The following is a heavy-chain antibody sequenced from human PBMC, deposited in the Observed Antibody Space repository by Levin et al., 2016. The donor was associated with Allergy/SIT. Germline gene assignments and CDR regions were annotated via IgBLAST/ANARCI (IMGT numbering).Heavy chain of an antibody. J-gene: IGHJ4*02. CDR3: AKDVICDYGRGEGY. V-gene: IGHV3-23*01. Sequence: GESLKISCAASGFTFSSYAMSWVRQAPGKGLEWVSAISGSGGSTYYADSVKGRFTISRDNSKNTLYLQMNSLRVDDTAEYFCAKDVICDYGRGEGYWGQGTLVTVSS. D-gene: IGHD4-17*01. CDR2: ISGSGGST. CDR1: GFTFSSYA.